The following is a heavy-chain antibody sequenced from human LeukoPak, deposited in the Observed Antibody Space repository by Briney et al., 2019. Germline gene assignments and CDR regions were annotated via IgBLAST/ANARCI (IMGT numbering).Heavy chain of an antibody. CDR1: GVSISSSSYY. CDR2: IYYSGST. Sequence: SETLSLTCTVSGVSISSSSYYWGWIRQPPGKGLEWIGSIYYSGSTYYNPSLKSRVTISVDTSKNQFSLKLSSVTAADTAVYYCARLSYSGSYPTFDYWGQGTLVTVSS. CDR3: ARLSYSGSYPTFDY. V-gene: IGHV4-39*01. D-gene: IGHD1-26*01. J-gene: IGHJ4*02.